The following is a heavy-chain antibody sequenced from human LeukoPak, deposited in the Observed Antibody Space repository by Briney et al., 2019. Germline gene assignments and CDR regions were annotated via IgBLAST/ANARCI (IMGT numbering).Heavy chain of an antibody. V-gene: IGHV4-34*01. CDR2: INHSGST. J-gene: IGHJ5*02. CDR3: ARAWYYGSGSPFDP. CDR1: GGSFSGYY. D-gene: IGHD3-10*01. Sequence: SETLSLTCAVYGGSFSGYYWCWIRQPPGKGLEWIGEINHSGSTNYNPSLKSRVTISVDTSKNQFSLRLSSVTAADTAVYYCARAWYYGSGSPFDPWGQGTLVTVSS.